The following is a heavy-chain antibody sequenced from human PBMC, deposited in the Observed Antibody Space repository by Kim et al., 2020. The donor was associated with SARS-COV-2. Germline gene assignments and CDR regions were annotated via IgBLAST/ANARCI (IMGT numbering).Heavy chain of an antibody. CDR3: TTEYCSGGSCYQGYYYYGMDV. Sequence: GGSLRLSCAASGFTFSNAWMSWVRQAPGKGLEWVGRIKSKTDGGTTDYAAPVKGRFTISREDSKNTLYLQMNSLKTEDTAVYYCTTEYCSGGSCYQGYYYYGMDVWGQGTTVTVSS. D-gene: IGHD2-15*01. CDR1: GFTFSNAW. CDR2: IKSKTDGGTT. V-gene: IGHV3-15*01. J-gene: IGHJ6*02.